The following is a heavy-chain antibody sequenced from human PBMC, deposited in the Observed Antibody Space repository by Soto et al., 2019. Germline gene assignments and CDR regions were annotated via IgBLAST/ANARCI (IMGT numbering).Heavy chain of an antibody. J-gene: IGHJ3*02. CDR2: ISYDGSNK. V-gene: IGHV3-30*18. D-gene: IGHD2-15*01. Sequence: GGSLRLSCAASGFTFSSYGMHWVRQAPGKGLEWVAVISYDGSNKYYADSVKGRFTISRDNSRNTLYLQMNSLRAEDTAVYYCAKVSRYCSGNSCYSGAFDIWGQGTMVTVSS. CDR3: AKVSRYCSGNSCYSGAFDI. CDR1: GFTFSSYG.